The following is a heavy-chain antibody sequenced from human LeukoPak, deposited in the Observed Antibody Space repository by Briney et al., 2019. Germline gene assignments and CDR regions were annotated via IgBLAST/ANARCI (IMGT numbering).Heavy chain of an antibody. J-gene: IGHJ3*02. V-gene: IGHV3-21*01. CDR3: ASFPPYMVRTDAFDI. CDR2: ISRSSAYI. CDR1: GFTLSSYS. Sequence: GGSLRLSCAASGFTLSSYSLNWVRQAPGKGLEWVSSISRSSAYIYYADSVKGRFTISRDNAKNSLYLQMNSLRAEDTAVYYCASFPPYMVRTDAFDIWGQGTMVTVSS. D-gene: IGHD3-10*01.